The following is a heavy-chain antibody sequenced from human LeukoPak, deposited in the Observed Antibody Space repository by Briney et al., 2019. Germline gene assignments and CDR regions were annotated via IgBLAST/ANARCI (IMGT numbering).Heavy chain of an antibody. D-gene: IGHD6-19*01. CDR2: INHSGST. CDR1: GGSFSGYY. V-gene: IGHV4-34*01. Sequence: ASETLSLTCAAYGGSFSGYYWSWIRQPPGKGLEWIGEINHSGSTNYNPSLKSRVTISVDTSKNQFSLKLSSVTAADTAVYYCARGGGSGWYVDYWGQGTLVTVSS. J-gene: IGHJ4*02. CDR3: ARGGGSGWYVDY.